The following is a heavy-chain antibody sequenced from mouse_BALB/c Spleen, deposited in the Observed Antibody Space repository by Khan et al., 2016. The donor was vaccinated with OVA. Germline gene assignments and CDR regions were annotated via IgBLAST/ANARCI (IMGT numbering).Heavy chain of an antibody. CDR2: LWGGGGT. CDR1: GFSLSRYN. J-gene: IGHJ4*01. D-gene: IGHD2-14*01. Sequence: VQLQESGPGLVAPSQRLSITCTVSGFSLSRYNIHWVRQPLGKGLVWRGMLWGGGGTDYNSTLKIRLSISKDNSKSQVFLKMNSLQTDDTAMTYCARAYYRYDGYYAMDYWGQGTSVTVSS. CDR3: ARAYYRYDGYYAMDY. V-gene: IGHV2-6-4*01.